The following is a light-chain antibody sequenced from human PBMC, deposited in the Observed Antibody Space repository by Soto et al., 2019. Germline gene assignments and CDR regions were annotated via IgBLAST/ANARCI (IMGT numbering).Light chain of an antibody. Sequence: QSALTQPPSVSGSPGQSVTISCTGTSSDVGSYNRVSWYQQPPGTAPKLMIYEVSNRPSGVPDRFSGSKSGNTASLTISGLLAEDEADYYCSSYTSSSTYVFGTGPKVTV. CDR1: SSDVGSYNR. J-gene: IGLJ1*01. CDR3: SSYTSSSTYV. CDR2: EVS. V-gene: IGLV2-18*02.